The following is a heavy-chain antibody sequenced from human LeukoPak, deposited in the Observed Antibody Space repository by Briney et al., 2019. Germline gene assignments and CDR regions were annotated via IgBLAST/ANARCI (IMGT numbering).Heavy chain of an antibody. J-gene: IGHJ5*02. CDR2: IYYSGGT. V-gene: IGHV4-30-4*01. Sequence: SETLSLTCTVSGGSISSGDYYWSWIRQPPGKGLEWIGYIYYSGGTYYNPSLKSRVTISVDTSKNQFSLKLSSVTAADTAVYYCARVSVDTAMGNWFDPWGQGTLVTVSS. D-gene: IGHD5-18*01. CDR3: ARVSVDTAMGNWFDP. CDR1: GGSISSGDYY.